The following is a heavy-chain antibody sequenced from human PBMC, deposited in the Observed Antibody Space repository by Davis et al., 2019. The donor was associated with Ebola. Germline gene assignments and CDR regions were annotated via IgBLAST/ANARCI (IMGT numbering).Heavy chain of an antibody. CDR1: GYTFTSYA. CDR2: INAGNGNT. CDR3: ARAPTYYYDSSGYWGFDY. V-gene: IGHV1-3*01. D-gene: IGHD3-22*01. J-gene: IGHJ4*02. Sequence: ASVKVSCKASGYTFTSYAMHWVRQAPGQRLEWMGWINAGNGNTKYSQKFQGRVTMTTDTSTSTAYMELRSLRSDDTAVYYCARAPTYYYDSSGYWGFDYWGQGTLVTVSS.